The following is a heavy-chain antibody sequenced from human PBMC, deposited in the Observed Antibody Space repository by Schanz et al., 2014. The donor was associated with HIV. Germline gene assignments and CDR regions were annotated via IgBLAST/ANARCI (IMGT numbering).Heavy chain of an antibody. Sequence: QVQLVESGGGVVQPGRSLRLSCAVSGFTFSNYAMHWVRQAPGKGLEWVAVISYDGSNKYYADSVKGRFTISRDNSKNTLYLQINSLRAEDTAVYYRARGGIWEWDQPDFDYWGQGTLVTVSS. CDR2: ISYDGSNK. D-gene: IGHD2-15*01. V-gene: IGHV3-30-3*01. CDR3: ARGGIWEWDQPDFDY. CDR1: GFTFSNYA. J-gene: IGHJ4*02.